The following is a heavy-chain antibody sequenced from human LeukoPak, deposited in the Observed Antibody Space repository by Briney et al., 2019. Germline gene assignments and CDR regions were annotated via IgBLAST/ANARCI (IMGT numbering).Heavy chain of an antibody. D-gene: IGHD5-18*01. Sequence: GASVKVSCKASGYTFTSYYMHWVRQAPGQGLEWMGIINPCGGSTSYAQKFQGRVTMTRDMSTSTVYMELSSLRSEDTAVYYCARGDTAMVSQPGNWCDPWGQGTLVTVSS. J-gene: IGHJ5*02. CDR1: GYTFTSYY. V-gene: IGHV1-46*01. CDR2: INPCGGST. CDR3: ARGDTAMVSQPGNWCDP.